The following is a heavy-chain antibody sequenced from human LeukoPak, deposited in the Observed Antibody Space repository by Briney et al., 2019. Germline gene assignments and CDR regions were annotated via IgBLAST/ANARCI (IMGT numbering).Heavy chain of an antibody. J-gene: IGHJ4*02. CDR3: ARDYWWNYDY. D-gene: IGHD1-7*01. V-gene: IGHV3-30-3*01. CDR1: GFTFSDYA. CDR2: ISKDGSDK. Sequence: GGSLRLSCAAYGFTFSDYAMHWVRQAPGKGLEWVAVISKDGSDKHYPGSVRGRFTISRDNSKNTIYLQMDSLRAEDTAIYYCARDYWWNYDYWGQGTLVTVSS.